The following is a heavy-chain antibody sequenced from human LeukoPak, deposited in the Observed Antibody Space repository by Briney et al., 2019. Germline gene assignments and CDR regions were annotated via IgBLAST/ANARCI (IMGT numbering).Heavy chain of an antibody. J-gene: IGHJ4*02. CDR2: ITSSSSNI. D-gene: IGHD3/OR15-3a*01. CDR1: GFTFGSYS. Sequence: PGGSLRLSCAASGFTFGSYSMHWVRQAPGKGLEWVSSITSSSSNILYADSVKCRFTISRDNAKNSLYLQMNTLRAEDTAVYYCARILSSGYYTGFDYWGQGTLVTVSS. CDR3: ARILSSGYYTGFDY. V-gene: IGHV3-21*01.